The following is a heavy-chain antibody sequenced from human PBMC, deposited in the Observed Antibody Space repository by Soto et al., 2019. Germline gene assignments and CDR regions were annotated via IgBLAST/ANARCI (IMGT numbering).Heavy chain of an antibody. CDR2: IIPISDTT. CDR1: GGTFSSYA. CDR3: ARSHGSSTSLEIYYYYYCGMDV. D-gene: IGHD2-2*01. V-gene: IGHV1-69*01. J-gene: IGHJ6*02. Sequence: QVQLVQSGAEVKKPGSSVKVSCKASGGTFSSYAISWVRQAPGQGLEWMGGIIPISDTTNYAQKFQGRVTITADESTSTAYMELSSLRSEDRAVYYCARSHGSSTSLEIYYYYYCGMDVWGQGTTVTVSS.